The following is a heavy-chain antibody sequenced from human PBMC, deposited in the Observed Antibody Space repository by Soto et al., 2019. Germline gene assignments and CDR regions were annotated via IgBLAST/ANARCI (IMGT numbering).Heavy chain of an antibody. Sequence: EVQLLESGGGLVQPGGSLRLSCAASGFTFSSYAMSWVLQAPGKGLEWVSAISGSGGSTYYADSVKGRCTISRDNSKNTLNLQTNSLRAEDTAVYYCAKDLTIFGVVSYYYSYGRDVWGQETKVTVSS. CDR1: GFTFSSYA. CDR3: AKDLTIFGVVSYYYSYGRDV. J-gene: IGHJ6*02. D-gene: IGHD3-3*01. V-gene: IGHV3-23*01. CDR2: ISGSGGST.